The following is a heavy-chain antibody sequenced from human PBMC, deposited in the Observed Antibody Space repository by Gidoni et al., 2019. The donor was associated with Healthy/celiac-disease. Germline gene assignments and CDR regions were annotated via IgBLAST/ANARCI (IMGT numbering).Heavy chain of an antibody. J-gene: IGHJ4*02. CDR1: GGSLSSSNW. D-gene: IGHD4-17*01. CDR2: IYPSGST. CDR3: AHLAHYGDSSSDY. V-gene: IGHV4-4*02. Sequence: QVQLQESGPGLVKPSGTLSLTCAVSGGSLSSSNWWSWVRQPPGKGLEWIGEIYPSGSTNYNPSLKSRFTITVDKSKSHCSRKLSSVTAAETAVYYGAHLAHYGDSSSDYGGQGTLVTVSS.